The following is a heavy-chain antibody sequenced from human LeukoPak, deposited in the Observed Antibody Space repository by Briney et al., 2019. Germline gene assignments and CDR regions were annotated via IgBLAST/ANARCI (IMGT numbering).Heavy chain of an antibody. Sequence: LSLTCAVYGGSFSGYYWSWIRQAPGKGLEWVAVISYDGSNKYYADSVKGRFTISRDNSKNTLYLQMNSLRAEDTAVYYCASTYSSRGSYFGNRWGQGTLVTVSS. D-gene: IGHD1-26*01. CDR2: ISYDGSNK. J-gene: IGHJ4*02. CDR3: ASTYSSRGSYFGNR. CDR1: GGSFSGYY. V-gene: IGHV3-30-3*01.